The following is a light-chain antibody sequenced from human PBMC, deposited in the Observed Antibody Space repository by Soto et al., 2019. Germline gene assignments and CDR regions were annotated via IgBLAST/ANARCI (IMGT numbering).Light chain of an antibody. CDR2: GTS. V-gene: IGLV1-40*01. Sequence: QSVLTQPPSVSGAPGQRVTIACTGNNSSIGTGYDVHWYRHFPGTAPKLLLSGTSHRPSGVPDRFSGSKSGTSASLAITGLRADDEGDYYCNSYRSSVIPVVFGGGTKLTVL. CDR3: NSYRSSVIPVV. CDR1: NSSIGTGYD. J-gene: IGLJ2*01.